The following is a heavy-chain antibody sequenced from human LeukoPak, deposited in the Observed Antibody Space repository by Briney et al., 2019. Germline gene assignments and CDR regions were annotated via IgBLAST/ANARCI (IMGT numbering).Heavy chain of an antibody. CDR3: ARDYSSSWPRRYFDY. CDR1: GYTFTGYY. Sequence: ASVKVSCKASGYTFTGYYMHWVRQAPGQGLEWMGWINPNSGGTNYAQKFQGRVTMTRDTSISIAYMELSRLRSEDTAVYYCARDYSSSWPRRYFDYWGQGTLVTVSS. CDR2: INPNSGGT. V-gene: IGHV1-2*02. J-gene: IGHJ4*02. D-gene: IGHD6-13*01.